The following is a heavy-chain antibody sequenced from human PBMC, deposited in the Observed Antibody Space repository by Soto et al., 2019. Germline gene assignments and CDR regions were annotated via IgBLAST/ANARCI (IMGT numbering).Heavy chain of an antibody. V-gene: IGHV3-30*18. Sequence: QVHLAESGGGVVQPGRSLRLSCAGSGFTFSSYAMHWVRQAPGKGLEWVAVISNDGSYKYYADSLKGRFIISRDNSKNTRYLQMNSLRAEDTAVYYCAKDLYYYDSGRDDYWGQGTLVSVSS. CDR2: ISNDGSYK. CDR1: GFTFSSYA. J-gene: IGHJ4*02. D-gene: IGHD3-22*01. CDR3: AKDLYYYDSGRDDY.